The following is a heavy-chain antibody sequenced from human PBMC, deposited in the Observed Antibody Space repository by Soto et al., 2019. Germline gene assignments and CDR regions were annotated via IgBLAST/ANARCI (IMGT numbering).Heavy chain of an antibody. CDR1: GFTFSNAW. CDR3: TTDPFFWSGLNDAFDI. V-gene: IGHV3-15*01. Sequence: GGSLRLSCAASGFTFSNAWMSWVRQAPGKGLEWVGRIKSKTDGGTTDYAAPVKGRFTISRDDSKNTLYLQMNSLKTEDTAVYYCTTDPFFWSGLNDAFDIWGQGTMVTVSS. J-gene: IGHJ3*02. CDR2: IKSKTDGGTT. D-gene: IGHD3-3*01.